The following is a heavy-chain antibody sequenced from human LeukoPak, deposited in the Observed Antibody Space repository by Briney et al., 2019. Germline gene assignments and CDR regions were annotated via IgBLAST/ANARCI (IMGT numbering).Heavy chain of an antibody. CDR2: IYSGGST. Sequence: PGGSLRLSCAASGFTVSSNYMSWVRQAPGKGLEWVSVIYSGGSTYYADSVKGRFTISRDNSKNTLYLQMNSLRAEDTAVYYCARDTLAVADVDAFDIWGQGTMVTVSS. J-gene: IGHJ3*02. CDR3: ARDTLAVADVDAFDI. D-gene: IGHD6-19*01. V-gene: IGHV3-53*01. CDR1: GFTVSSNY.